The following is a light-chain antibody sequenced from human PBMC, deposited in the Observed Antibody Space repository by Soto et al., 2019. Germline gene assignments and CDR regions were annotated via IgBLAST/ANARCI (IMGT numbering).Light chain of an antibody. CDR2: DVY. Sequence: LTQPASVSGSPGQSITISCTGTSSDVGGFNYVSWYQQHPGKAPKPLIFDVYSRPSGISNRFSGSKSGNTASLTISGLQAEDEADYYCSSYTTSSSYVFGAGTKVTVL. V-gene: IGLV2-14*01. CDR1: SSDVGGFNY. J-gene: IGLJ1*01. CDR3: SSYTTSSSYV.